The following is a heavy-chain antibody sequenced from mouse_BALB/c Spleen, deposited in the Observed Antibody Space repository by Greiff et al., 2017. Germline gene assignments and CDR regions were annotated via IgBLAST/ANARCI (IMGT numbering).Heavy chain of an antibody. J-gene: IGHJ3*01. Sequence: VQLQQSGPELVKPGASVKMSCKASGYTFTDYYMNWVKQSPGKSLEWIGNINPNNGDTIYNQKFKGKATLTVDKSSSTAYMQLNSLTSEDSAVYYCARGEYGNYVSAYWGQGTMVTVSA. CDR3: ARGEYGNYVSAY. D-gene: IGHD2-10*02. CDR2: INPNNGDT. CDR1: GYTFTDYY. V-gene: IGHV1-26*01.